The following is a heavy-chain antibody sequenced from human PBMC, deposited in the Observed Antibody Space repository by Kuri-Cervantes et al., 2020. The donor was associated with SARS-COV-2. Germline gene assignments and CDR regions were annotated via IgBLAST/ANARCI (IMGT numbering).Heavy chain of an antibody. CDR1: GYTFTSYD. CDR3: YGAPKEGFDS. V-gene: IGHV1-8*02. J-gene: IGHJ4*02. CDR2: MNPSSGNT. Sequence: ASVKVSCKASGYTFTSYDINWVGQATGQGLEWMGWMNPSSGNTGYAQKFQGRVTMTKDTSTSTVYMELSSLTSKDTAIYYCYGAPKEGFDSWGQGTLVTVSS. D-gene: IGHD4/OR15-4a*01.